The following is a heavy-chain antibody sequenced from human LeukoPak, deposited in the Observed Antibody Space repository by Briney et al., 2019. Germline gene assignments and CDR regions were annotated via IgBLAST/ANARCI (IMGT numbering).Heavy chain of an antibody. Sequence: GGSLRLSCAASGFTFSRYWMSWVRQAPGKGLEWVANIKQDGSEKYYVDSVKGRFTISRDNAKNSLYLQMNSLRAEDTAVYYCARDPGYCSGGSCQYYYYYYMDVWGKGTTVTVSS. CDR3: ARDPGYCSGGSCQYYYYYYMDV. V-gene: IGHV3-7*01. CDR2: IKQDGSEK. D-gene: IGHD2-15*01. J-gene: IGHJ6*03. CDR1: GFTFSRYW.